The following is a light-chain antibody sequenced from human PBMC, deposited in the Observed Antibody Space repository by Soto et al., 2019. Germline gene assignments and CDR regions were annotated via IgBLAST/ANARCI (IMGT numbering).Light chain of an antibody. Sequence: EIVLTQSPGTLSLSPGERATLSCRASQTVAKSALAWYQQKPGQAPRLLIFGASSRATAIPDRFSGSGSGTDFTLSISRLEPEDFGVYYCQQYGDSRTFGQGTKVEIK. J-gene: IGKJ1*01. CDR3: QQYGDSRT. CDR2: GAS. CDR1: QTVAKSA. V-gene: IGKV3-20*01.